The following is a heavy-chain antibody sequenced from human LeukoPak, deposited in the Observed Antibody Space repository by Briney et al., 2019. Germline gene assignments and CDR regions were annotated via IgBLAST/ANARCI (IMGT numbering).Heavy chain of an antibody. CDR2: INSDALYI. CDR3: AELGITMIGGV. J-gene: IGHJ6*04. Sequence: PGGSLRLSCAASGFSFSRYSMNWVRQAPGKGLEWVASINSDALYIYYAESVKGRFTISRDNAKNLLYLQMNSLRAEDTAVYYCAELGITMIGGVWGKGTTVTISS. V-gene: IGHV3-21*01. D-gene: IGHD3-10*02. CDR1: GFSFSRYS.